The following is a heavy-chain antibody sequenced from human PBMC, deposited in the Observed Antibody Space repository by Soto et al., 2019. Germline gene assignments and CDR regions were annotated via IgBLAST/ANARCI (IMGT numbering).Heavy chain of an antibody. J-gene: IGHJ5*02. CDR3: TSDDTSWSS. V-gene: IGHV3-73*01. Sequence: VGSLRLSCAASGFIFSGSAMHWVRQASGKGLEWVGRIRSKANNYATAYAASVEGRFTISRDDSKNTAYLQMSSLKTEDTAVYYCTSDDTSWSSWGQGTLVTV. CDR2: IRSKANNYAT. CDR1: GFIFSGSA. D-gene: IGHD2-2*01.